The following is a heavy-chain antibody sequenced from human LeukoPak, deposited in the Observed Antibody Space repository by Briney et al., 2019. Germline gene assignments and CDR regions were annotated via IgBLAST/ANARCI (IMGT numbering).Heavy chain of an antibody. CDR3: ARDRLYCSSTTCYNYYYYGMDV. CDR2: ISYDESNK. V-gene: IGHV3-30*04. Sequence: PGGSLRLSCAASGFTFSNYAMHWVCQAPGKGLEWVALISYDESNKYYADSVRGRSTISRDSSKNTLYLRMNSLRAEDTAVYYCARDRLYCSSTTCYNYYYYGMDVWGQGTTVTVSS. J-gene: IGHJ6*02. D-gene: IGHD2-2*02. CDR1: GFTFSNYA.